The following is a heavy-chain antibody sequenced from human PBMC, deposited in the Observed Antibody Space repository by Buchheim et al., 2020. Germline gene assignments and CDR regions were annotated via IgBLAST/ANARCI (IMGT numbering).Heavy chain of an antibody. Sequence: QVQLVQSGAEVKKPGASVKVSCKTSEYTRHHTHWLRQAPGQGLEWVGRVNPDTGGTQYAQKFQGRVTLTRDTSITTTYMELSSLTSDDTAVYYCARDRVLYNWNHAPSFWGQGTL. J-gene: IGHJ4*02. D-gene: IGHD1-14*01. CDR2: VNPDTGGT. CDR3: ARDRVLYNWNHAPSF. V-gene: IGHV1-2*02. CDR1: EYTRHH.